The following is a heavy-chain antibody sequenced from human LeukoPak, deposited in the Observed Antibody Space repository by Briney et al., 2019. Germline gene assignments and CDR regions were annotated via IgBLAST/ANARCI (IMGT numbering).Heavy chain of an antibody. Sequence: GGSLRLSCAASGFTFSNYGMTWVRQAPGRGLEWVSGISNGGTNTYYTDSVKGRFTISRENAKNSLYLQMNSLRAEDTTVYYCAELGITMIGGVWGKGTTVTISS. V-gene: IGHV3-23*01. J-gene: IGHJ6*04. CDR1: GFTFSNYG. CDR3: AELGITMIGGV. CDR2: ISNGGTNT. D-gene: IGHD3-10*02.